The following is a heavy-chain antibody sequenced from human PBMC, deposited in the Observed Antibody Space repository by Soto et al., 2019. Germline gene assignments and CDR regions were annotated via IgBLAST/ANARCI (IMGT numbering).Heavy chain of an antibody. D-gene: IGHD4-17*01. J-gene: IGHJ4*02. CDR3: ARSHYGDYLDY. CDR1: CGSFSGYY. V-gene: IGHV4-34*01. CDR2: INHSGST. Sequence: SETLSLTCAVYCGSFSGYYWSWIRQPPGKGLEWIGEINHSGSTNYNPSLKSRVTISVDTSKNQFSLKLSSVTAADTAVYYCARSHYGDYLDYWGQGTLVTVSS.